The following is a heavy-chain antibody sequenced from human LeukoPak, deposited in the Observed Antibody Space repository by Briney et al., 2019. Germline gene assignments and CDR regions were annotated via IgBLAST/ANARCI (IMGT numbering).Heavy chain of an antibody. CDR1: GGSISSYY. CDR2: IYYSGST. V-gene: IGHV4-59*01. CDR3: ARDTVLAFDI. D-gene: IGHD4-17*01. J-gene: IGHJ3*02. Sequence: SETLCLTCTVSGGSISSYYWSWIRQPPGKGLEWIGYIYYSGSTNYNPSLKSRVTISVDTSKNQFSLKLSSVTAADTAVYYCARDTVLAFDIWGQGTMVTVSS.